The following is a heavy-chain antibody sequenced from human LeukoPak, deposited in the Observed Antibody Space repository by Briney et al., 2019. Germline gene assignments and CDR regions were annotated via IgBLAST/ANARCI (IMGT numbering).Heavy chain of an antibody. CDR3: AGSLVWSGYLIADY. Sequence: GGSLRLSCAASGFTFSSYSMNWVRQAPGKGLEWVSYISSSSSTIYYADSVKGRFTISRDNAKNSLYLQMNSLRAEDTAAYYCAGSLVWSGYLIADYWGQGTLVTVSS. J-gene: IGHJ4*02. CDR1: GFTFSSYS. D-gene: IGHD3-3*01. CDR2: ISSSSSTI. V-gene: IGHV3-48*01.